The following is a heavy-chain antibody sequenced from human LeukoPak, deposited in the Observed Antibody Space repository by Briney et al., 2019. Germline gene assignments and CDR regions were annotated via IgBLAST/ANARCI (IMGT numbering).Heavy chain of an antibody. CDR3: ARGSGWYTGMDY. J-gene: IGHJ4*02. D-gene: IGHD6-19*01. CDR1: GYTFTGYY. V-gene: IGHV1-2*02. CDR2: NNLNTCCT. Sequence: GASVKVSCKASGYTFTGYYMHWVRQATGHGLEWMGWNNLNTCCTNYAQKFQGRVTMTRDTSIATAYMDLTRLTSDDTAVYYCARGSGWYTGMDYWGQGTLVTVSS.